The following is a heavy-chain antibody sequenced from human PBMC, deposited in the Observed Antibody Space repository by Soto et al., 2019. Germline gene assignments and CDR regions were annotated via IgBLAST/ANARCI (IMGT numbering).Heavy chain of an antibody. Sequence: SETLSLTCTVSGGSVSSGSYYWSWIRQPPGKGLEWIGYIYYSGSTNYNPSLKSRVTISVDTSKNQFSLKLSSVTAADTAVYYCDSNWNYDAFDIWGQGTMVTVSS. D-gene: IGHD1-7*01. CDR1: GGSVSSGSYY. J-gene: IGHJ3*02. CDR2: IYYSGST. V-gene: IGHV4-61*01. CDR3: DSNWNYDAFDI.